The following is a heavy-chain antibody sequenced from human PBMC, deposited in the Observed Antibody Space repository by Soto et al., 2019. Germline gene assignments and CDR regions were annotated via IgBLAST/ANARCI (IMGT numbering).Heavy chain of an antibody. V-gene: IGHV4-59*01. CDR3: ARGEDAFFYYGLDV. CDR1: GGSITSSY. J-gene: IGHJ6*02. Sequence: QVQLQESGPRLVKPSATLSLTCTVSGGSITSSYWSWIRRPPGKGLEWIAYIYDTGISGYTPSTSYNPSLNSRVNVSVDKAKIQFSLKLTSVTAADTAVYYCARGEDAFFYYGLDVWGQGITVTVSS. CDR2: IYDTGISGYTPST.